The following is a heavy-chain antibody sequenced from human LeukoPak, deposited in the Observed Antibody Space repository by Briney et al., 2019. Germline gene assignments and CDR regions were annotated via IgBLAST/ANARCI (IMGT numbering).Heavy chain of an antibody. V-gene: IGHV3-21*01. D-gene: IGHD3-3*01. J-gene: IGHJ3*02. CDR2: ISSSSSYI. Sequence: GGSLRVSCAASGFSFSSYSLNWVRQAPGKGLEWVSSISSSSSYIYYADSVKGRFTISRDNAKNSLYLQMNSLRAEDTAVYYCARAKGRFLEWLPDVFDTRGQGTMVTVSS. CDR3: ARAKGRFLEWLPDVFDT. CDR1: GFSFSSYS.